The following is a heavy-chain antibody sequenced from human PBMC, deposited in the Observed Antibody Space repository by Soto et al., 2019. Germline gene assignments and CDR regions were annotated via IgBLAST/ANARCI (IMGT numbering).Heavy chain of an antibody. CDR2: TKNKAYSYTT. D-gene: IGHD3-10*01. CDR3: ASIRGVMGY. V-gene: IGHV3-72*01. CDR1: GFSLSDHF. Sequence: EVQLVESGGGLVQPGGSLRLSCAASGFSLSDHFIDWVRQAPGKGLDWVGRTKNKAYSYTTEYAASVKGRFTISRDDSENSVYLHMNSLKSEDTAVYYCASIRGVMGYWGQGTLVIVSS. J-gene: IGHJ4*02.